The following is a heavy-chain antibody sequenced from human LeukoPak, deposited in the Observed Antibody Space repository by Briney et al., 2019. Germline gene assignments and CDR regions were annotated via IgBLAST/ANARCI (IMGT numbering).Heavy chain of an antibody. CDR1: GFTFSSYW. CDR3: ARGRKQQLVSGYFDY. V-gene: IGHV3-7*01. Sequence: PGGSLRLSCAASGFTFSSYWMSWVRQAPGKGLEWVANIKQDGSEKYYVDSVKGRFTISRDNAKNSLYLQMNSLRAEDTAVYYCARGRKQQLVSGYFDYWGQRTLVTVSS. CDR2: IKQDGSEK. J-gene: IGHJ4*02. D-gene: IGHD6-13*01.